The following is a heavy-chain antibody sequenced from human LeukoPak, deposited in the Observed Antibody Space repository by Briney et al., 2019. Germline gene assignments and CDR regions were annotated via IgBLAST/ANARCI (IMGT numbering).Heavy chain of an antibody. D-gene: IGHD3-22*01. Sequence: QTGGSLRLSCAASGFTFSSYEMNRVRQAPGKGLEWVSYISSSGSTIYYADSVKGRFTISRDNAKNSLYLQMNSLRAEDTAVYYCARTRYYDSSGYYFDDAFDIWGQGTMVSVSS. CDR3: ARTRYYDSSGYYFDDAFDI. CDR2: ISSSGSTI. V-gene: IGHV3-48*03. CDR1: GFTFSSYE. J-gene: IGHJ3*02.